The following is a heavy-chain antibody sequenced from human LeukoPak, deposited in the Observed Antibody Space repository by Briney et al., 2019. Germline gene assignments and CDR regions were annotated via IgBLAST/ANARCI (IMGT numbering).Heavy chain of an antibody. CDR2: IYYSGST. Sequence: SETLSLTCTVSGGSISSSSYYWGWIRQPPGKGLEWIGSIYYSGSTYYNPSLKSRVTISVDTSKNQFSLKLSSVTAADTAVYYCARDSGPDEYNYDSSGYVIWGQGTMVTVSS. CDR1: GGSISSSSYY. J-gene: IGHJ3*02. V-gene: IGHV4-39*07. CDR3: ARDSGPDEYNYDSSGYVI. D-gene: IGHD3-22*01.